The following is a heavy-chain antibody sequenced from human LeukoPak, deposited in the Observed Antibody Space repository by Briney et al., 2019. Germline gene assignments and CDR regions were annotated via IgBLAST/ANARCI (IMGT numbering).Heavy chain of an antibody. CDR2: VSGSGDST. D-gene: IGHD6-13*01. Sequence: GGSLRLSCAASGFTFSSYAMSWVRQAPGKGLEWVSGVSGSGDSTYYADSVKGRVTISRDNSKNTLYLQMDSLRAEDTAVYFCAKGTMTGYSTSWFDYWGQGTLVTVSS. CDR1: GFTFSSYA. J-gene: IGHJ4*02. V-gene: IGHV3-23*01. CDR3: AKGTMTGYSTSWFDY.